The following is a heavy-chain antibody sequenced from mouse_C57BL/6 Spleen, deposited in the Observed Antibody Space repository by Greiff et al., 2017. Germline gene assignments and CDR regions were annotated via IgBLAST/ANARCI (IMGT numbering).Heavy chain of an antibody. CDR1: GFTFSSYA. J-gene: IGHJ3*01. CDR3: ARETLDYDRAY. CDR2: ISDGGSYT. Sequence: EVKVEESGGGLVKPGGSLKLSCAASGFTFSSYAMSWVRQTPEKRLEWVATISDGGSYTYYPDNVKGRFTISRDNAKNNLYLQMSHLKSEDTAMYYCARETLDYDRAYWGQGTLVTVSA. V-gene: IGHV5-4*01. D-gene: IGHD2-4*01.